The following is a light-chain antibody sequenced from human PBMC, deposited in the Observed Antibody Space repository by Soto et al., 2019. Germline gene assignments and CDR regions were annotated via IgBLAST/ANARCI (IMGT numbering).Light chain of an antibody. CDR3: QQYNVVPPT. V-gene: IGKV1-33*01. J-gene: IGKJ2*01. CDR1: QDISIY. CDR2: DAT. Sequence: DIQMTQSPSSLSAFVGDRVTITCRASQDISIYLNWFQQKPEKAPKLLIYDATNLEKGVPSRFTGSGSGTDFTLTINSLQPDEIATYYCQQYNVVPPTFGQGTRLEI.